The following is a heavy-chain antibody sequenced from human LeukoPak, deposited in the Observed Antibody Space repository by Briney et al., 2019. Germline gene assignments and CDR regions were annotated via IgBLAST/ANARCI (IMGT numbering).Heavy chain of an antibody. D-gene: IGHD3-22*01. CDR2: IYYSGST. Sequence: PSENLSLTCTVSGGSISSYYWSWIRQPPGKGLEWIGYIYYSGSTNYNPSLKSRVTISVDTSKNQFSLKLSSVTAADTAVYYCARAPHDSSGSARYWGQGTLVTVSS. V-gene: IGHV4-59*12. J-gene: IGHJ4*02. CDR1: GGSISSYY. CDR3: ARAPHDSSGSARY.